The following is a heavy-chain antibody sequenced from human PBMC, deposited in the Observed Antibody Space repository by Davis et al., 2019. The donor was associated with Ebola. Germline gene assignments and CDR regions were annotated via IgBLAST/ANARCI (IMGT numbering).Heavy chain of an antibody. CDR2: ISDSSTYI. D-gene: IGHD3-10*01. CDR3: ADSYYYGSGQYSLGDN. Sequence: GESLKISCAASEFTFSNYVMNWVRQAPGKGLEWVSSISDSSTYIYYADSVRGRFTISRDNAKNSLYLQMNSLRADDTAVYFCADSYYYGSGQYSLGDNWGQGTLVTVSS. J-gene: IGHJ4*02. V-gene: IGHV3-21*01. CDR1: EFTFSNYV.